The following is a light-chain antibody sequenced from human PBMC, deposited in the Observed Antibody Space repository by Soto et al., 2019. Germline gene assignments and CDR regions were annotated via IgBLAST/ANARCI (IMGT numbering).Light chain of an antibody. Sequence: AIQLTQSPSSLSASVGDRVTITCRASQGISSALAWYQQKPGKAPKLLIYDASSVERGVPSRFSGSGSGTDCTITISILLPEHFPTTYYPQFHSYPALTLGAGPNVHTK. CDR2: DAS. V-gene: IGKV1-13*02. CDR3: PQFHSYPALT. CDR1: QGISSA. J-gene: IGKJ4*01.